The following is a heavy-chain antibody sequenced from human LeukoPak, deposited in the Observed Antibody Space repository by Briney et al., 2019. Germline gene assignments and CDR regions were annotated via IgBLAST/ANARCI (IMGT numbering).Heavy chain of an antibody. CDR1: GFTFRNHA. Sequence: PGGSLTLSCAASGFTFRNHAMNWVRQAPGKGLEWVSSISGCSSDIYYADSVKGRFTISRDNAKNSLYLQMNSLRAEDTAVYYCARRGYYDSSGYDYWGQGTLVTVSS. CDR2: ISGCSSDI. D-gene: IGHD3-22*01. CDR3: ARRGYYDSSGYDY. J-gene: IGHJ4*02. V-gene: IGHV3-21*01.